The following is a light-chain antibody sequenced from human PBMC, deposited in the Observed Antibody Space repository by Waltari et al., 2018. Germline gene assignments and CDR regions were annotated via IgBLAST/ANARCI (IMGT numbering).Light chain of an antibody. J-gene: IGKJ2*01. V-gene: IGKV1-5*03. Sequence: DIQMTQSPSTLSASVGDRITITCRASQSISTWLAWYQQKPGEGPNLLIYKASNLQSGVPSRFSGSGSGTEFTLTISSLQPDDFSTYFCQQYNSYSTFGQGTKLEIK. CDR3: QQYNSYST. CDR1: QSISTW. CDR2: KAS.